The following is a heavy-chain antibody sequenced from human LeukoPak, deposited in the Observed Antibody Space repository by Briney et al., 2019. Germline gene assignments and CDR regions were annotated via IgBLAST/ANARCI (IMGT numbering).Heavy chain of an antibody. CDR3: ARQEPIAVAGPSFDY. Sequence: ESLKISCKGSGYSFTSYWIGWVRQMPGKGLEWMGIIYPGDSDTRYSPSFQGQVTISADKSISTAYLQWSSLKASDTAMYYCARQEPIAVAGPSFDYWGQGTLVTVSS. CDR2: IYPGDSDT. CDR1: GYSFTSYW. J-gene: IGHJ4*02. V-gene: IGHV5-51*01. D-gene: IGHD6-19*01.